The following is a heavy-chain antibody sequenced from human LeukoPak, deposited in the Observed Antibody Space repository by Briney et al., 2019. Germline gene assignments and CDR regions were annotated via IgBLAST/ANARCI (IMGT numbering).Heavy chain of an antibody. CDR2: ISAYNGNT. Sequence: ASVKVSCKASGYAFTSYGISWVRQAPGQGLEWVGWISAYNGNTNYAQKLQGRVTMTTDTSTSTAYMELRSLRSDDTAVYYCARGIAAARVHYYYYMDVWGKGTTVTVSS. D-gene: IGHD6-13*01. V-gene: IGHV1-18*01. J-gene: IGHJ6*03. CDR1: GYAFTSYG. CDR3: ARGIAAARVHYYYYMDV.